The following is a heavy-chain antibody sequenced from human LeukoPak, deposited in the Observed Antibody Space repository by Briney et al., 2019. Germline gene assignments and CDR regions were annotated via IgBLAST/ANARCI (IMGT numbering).Heavy chain of an antibody. J-gene: IGHJ6*04. CDR1: GFTFSSYA. CDR2: ISYDGSNK. D-gene: IGHD4-17*01. Sequence: QPGGSLRLSCAASGFTFSSYAMHGVRQAPGKGVEGGAVISYDGSNKYYADSVKGRFTISRDNSKNTLYLQMNSLRAEDTAVYYCARDLRVSWAYGMDVWGKGTTVTVSS. CDR3: ARDLRVSWAYGMDV. V-gene: IGHV3-30*04.